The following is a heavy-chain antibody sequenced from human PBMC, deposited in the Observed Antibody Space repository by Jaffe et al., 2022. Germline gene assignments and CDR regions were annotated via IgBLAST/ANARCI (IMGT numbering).Heavy chain of an antibody. Sequence: VQLVESGGGLVQPGGSLRVSCAASGFSVSDSFMTWVRQAPGKGLQWVSIIHSAGYTYYADSVKGRFIISRDNSKNTLYLQLNSLRPDDTAVYYCALGVTIRSVTEYFHDWGQGTLVTVSS. D-gene: IGHD3-16*01. CDR3: ALGVTIRSVTEYFHD. V-gene: IGHV3-66*02. CDR1: GFSVSDSF. CDR2: IHSAGYT. J-gene: IGHJ1*01.